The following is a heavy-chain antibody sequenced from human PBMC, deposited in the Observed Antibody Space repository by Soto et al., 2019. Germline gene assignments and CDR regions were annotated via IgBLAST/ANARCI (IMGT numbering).Heavy chain of an antibody. CDR1: GYSFTKYH. D-gene: IGHD1-1*01. V-gene: IGHV1-2*02. Sequence: ASVKVSCKASGYSFTKYHMHWVRQAPGQGLEWMGWINPGSGVTNQAQKFQGRVTMTRDTSITTTYMELNSLTSDDTAVYYCARVAGHKNARFDTWGQGTLVTVSS. CDR3: ARVAGHKNARFDT. CDR2: INPGSGVT. J-gene: IGHJ4*02.